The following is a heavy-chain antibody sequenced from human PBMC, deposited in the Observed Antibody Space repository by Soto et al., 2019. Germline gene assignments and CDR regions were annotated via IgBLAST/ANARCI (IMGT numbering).Heavy chain of an antibody. Sequence: QVQLVQSGAEVKKPGSSVKVSCKASGGTSRSLSITWVRQAPGQGLEWMGGITPLFGIPNYPQKFQGRLTITVDKSTGTAYVELSSLRSEDTAVYYCARDTHSAGGWFDTLGRGTLVTVSS. D-gene: IGHD2-15*01. CDR3: ARDTHSAGGWFDT. J-gene: IGHJ5*02. CDR2: ITPLFGIP. CDR1: GGTSRSLS. V-gene: IGHV1-69*17.